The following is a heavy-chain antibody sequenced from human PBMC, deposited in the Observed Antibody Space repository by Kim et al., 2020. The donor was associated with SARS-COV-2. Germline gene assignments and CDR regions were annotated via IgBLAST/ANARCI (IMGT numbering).Heavy chain of an antibody. CDR1: GYTFTSFG. CDR2: ISAYNGNT. Sequence: ASVKVSCKAFGYTFTSFGISWVRQAPGQGLEWLGWISAYNGNTKYAQRVQGRVTMTTDTSTTTAYMEFRSLRFDDTAVYYCARDPGWGDSATHFDYWGQGTLVTVSS. D-gene: IGHD3-16*01. CDR3: ARDPGWGDSATHFDY. V-gene: IGHV1-18*01. J-gene: IGHJ4*02.